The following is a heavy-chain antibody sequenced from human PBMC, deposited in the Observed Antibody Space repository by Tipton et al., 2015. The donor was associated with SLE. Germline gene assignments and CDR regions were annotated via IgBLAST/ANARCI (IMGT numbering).Heavy chain of an antibody. CDR1: GDSIRSQP. CDR3: ARGDDALDF. D-gene: IGHD1-1*01. Sequence: TLSLTCSVPGDSIRSQPWTWIRQPPGKGLEWIGYIQYSVGAYYSPSLKSRASFSIDTSNNQFSLFLTSVTAADTAVYYCARGDDALDFWGRGTLVTVSS. V-gene: IGHV4-59*11. CDR2: IQYSVGA. J-gene: IGHJ4*01.